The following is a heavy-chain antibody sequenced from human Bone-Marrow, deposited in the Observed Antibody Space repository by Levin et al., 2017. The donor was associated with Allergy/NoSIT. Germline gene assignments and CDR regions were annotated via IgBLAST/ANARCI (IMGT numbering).Heavy chain of an antibody. D-gene: IGHD5-24*01. CDR1: GGSISTGGFH. V-gene: IGHV4-31*03. J-gene: IGHJ4*02. CDR2: IYYSGNT. CDR3: AREDGYVFDY. Sequence: SETLSLTCSLSGGSISTGGFHWSWVRQRPGKGLEWIGYIYYSGNTYYNPSLQSRLSISIDTSKTQSSLRLTSVTAADTAVYYCAREDGYVFDYWGQGTLVTVSS.